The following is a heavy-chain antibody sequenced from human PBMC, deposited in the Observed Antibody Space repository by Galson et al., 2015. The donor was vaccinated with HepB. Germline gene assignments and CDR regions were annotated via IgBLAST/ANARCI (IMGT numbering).Heavy chain of an antibody. CDR2: IYHSGGT. V-gene: IGHV4-30-2*01. CDR1: GGSISSGDYS. Sequence: LSLTCAVSGGSISSGDYSWSWIRQPPGKGLEWIGYIYHSGGTYYNPSLNSRVTISLDRSMNQFSLTLTSVTAADTAVYYCARGGGTHPWYFDLWGRGTLVTVSS. CDR3: ARGGGTHPWYFDL. D-gene: IGHD3-16*01. J-gene: IGHJ2*01.